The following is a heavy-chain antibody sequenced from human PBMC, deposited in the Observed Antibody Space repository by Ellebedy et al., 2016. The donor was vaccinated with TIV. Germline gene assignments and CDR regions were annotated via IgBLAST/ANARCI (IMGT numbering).Heavy chain of an antibody. CDR2: ISSSSSTI. D-gene: IGHD4-11*01. V-gene: IGHV3-48*01. J-gene: IGHJ4*02. CDR1: GFTFSDYA. CDR3: AREATVTTTTPYFDY. Sequence: GESLKISCAASGFTFSDYAMNWVRQAPGKGLEWVSYISSSSSTIYYADSVKGRFTISRDNAKNSLYLQMNSLRAEDTAVYYCAREATVTTTTPYFDYWGQGTLVTVSS.